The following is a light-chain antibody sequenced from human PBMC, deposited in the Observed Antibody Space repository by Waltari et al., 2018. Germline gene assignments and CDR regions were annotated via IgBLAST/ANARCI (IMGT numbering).Light chain of an antibody. CDR3: SSYTSSSTLV. V-gene: IGLV2-14*03. CDR1: SSHYGGYTY. Sequence: QSALTQPASVSGSPGQSITISSTGTSSHYGGYTYVPWDQQHPGNAPNLMIYDVSNRPSGVSNRVSGSKSGNTASLTSSGLQAEDEADYYCSSYTSSSTLVFGGGTKLTVL. CDR2: DVS. J-gene: IGLJ2*01.